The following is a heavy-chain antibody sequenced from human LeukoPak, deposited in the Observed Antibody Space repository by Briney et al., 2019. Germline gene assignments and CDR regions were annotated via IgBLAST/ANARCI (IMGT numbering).Heavy chain of an antibody. CDR2: IKQDGSEK. CDR1: GFTISSYW. V-gene: IGHV3-7*01. Sequence: AGALTLSCAASGFTISSYWMSWVRQAPGKGLEWVANIKQDGSEKYYVDSVKGRFTISRDNAKNSLYLQINSLRVEDTAVYYCARERHWNDGKVDCWGQGTLVTVSS. CDR3: ARERHWNDGKVDC. D-gene: IGHD1-1*01. J-gene: IGHJ4*02.